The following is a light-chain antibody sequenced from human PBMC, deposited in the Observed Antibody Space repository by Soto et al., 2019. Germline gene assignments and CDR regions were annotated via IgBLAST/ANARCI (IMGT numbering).Light chain of an antibody. Sequence: DIVLTQSPGTLSLSPGERATLSCRASQSVSSSYLAWYQQKPGQAPRLLIYGASSRATGIPDRFSGSGSGTDFTLTISRLEAEDFAVYYCQQYGSSPMYTFGQGTKLEMK. CDR3: QQYGSSPMYT. CDR2: GAS. CDR1: QSVSSSY. V-gene: IGKV3-20*01. J-gene: IGKJ2*01.